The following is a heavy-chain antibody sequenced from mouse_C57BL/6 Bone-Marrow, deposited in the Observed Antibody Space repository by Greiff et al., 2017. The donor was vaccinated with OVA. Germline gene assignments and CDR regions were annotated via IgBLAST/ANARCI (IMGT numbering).Heavy chain of an antibody. CDR2: IDPSDSYT. J-gene: IGHJ1*03. CDR1: GYTFTSYW. Sequence: QVQLQQPGAELVMPGASVKLSCKASGYTFTSYWMHWVKQRPGQGLEWIGEIDPSDSYTNYNQKFKGKSTLTVDKSSSTAYMQLSSLTSEDSAVYYCARDYYWYFDVWGTGTTVTVSS. D-gene: IGHD2-4*01. CDR3: ARDYYWYFDV. V-gene: IGHV1-69*01.